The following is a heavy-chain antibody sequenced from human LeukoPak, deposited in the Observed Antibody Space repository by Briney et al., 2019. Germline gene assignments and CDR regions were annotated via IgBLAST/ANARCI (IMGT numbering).Heavy chain of an antibody. J-gene: IGHJ4*02. CDR3: ARVAHNYYDSSGYRYYFDY. CDR1: GGSISSSSYY. D-gene: IGHD3-22*01. Sequence: SETLSLTCTVSGGSISSSSYYWGWIRQPPGKGLAWIGSIYYSGSTYYNPSLKSRVTISVDTSKNQFSLKLSSVTAADTAVYYCARVAHNYYDSSGYRYYFDYWGQGTLVTVSS. V-gene: IGHV4-39*07. CDR2: IYYSGST.